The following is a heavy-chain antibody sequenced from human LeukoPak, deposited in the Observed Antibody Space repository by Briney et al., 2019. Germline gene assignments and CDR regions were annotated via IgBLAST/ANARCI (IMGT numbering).Heavy chain of an antibody. D-gene: IGHD6-19*01. V-gene: IGHV4-30-2*01. Sequence: SGTLSLTCTVSGGSISSGGYYWSWIRQPPGKGLEWIGYIYHSGSTYYNPSLKSRVTISVDTSKNQFSLKLSSVTAADTAVYYCARGAAVAGTNPADYWGQGTLVTVSS. CDR2: IYHSGST. J-gene: IGHJ4*02. CDR1: GGSISSGGYY. CDR3: ARGAAVAGTNPADY.